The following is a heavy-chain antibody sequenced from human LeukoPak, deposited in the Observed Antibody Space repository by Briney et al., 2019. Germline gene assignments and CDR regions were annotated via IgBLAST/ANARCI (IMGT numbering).Heavy chain of an antibody. V-gene: IGHV4-4*02. CDR3: AKYLPGSGWPV. Sequence: SETLSLTCVVSGGTTASSNWWSWVRQPPGKGLEWIGEIYPSGNTNYNPSLRSRVTISLDKSKNQFSLNLNSVTAADTAVYYCAKYLPGSGWPVWGQGTLVTVSS. CDR2: IYPSGNT. CDR1: GGTTASSNW. J-gene: IGHJ4*02. D-gene: IGHD6-19*01.